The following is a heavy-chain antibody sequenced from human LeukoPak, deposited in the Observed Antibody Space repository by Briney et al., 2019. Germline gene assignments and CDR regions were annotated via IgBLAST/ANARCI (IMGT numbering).Heavy chain of an antibody. J-gene: IGHJ3*02. CDR2: IYYSGNT. CDR3: ARGYYYDSSGYPMVAFDI. CDR1: GGSINNNNYY. D-gene: IGHD3-22*01. Sequence: SETLSLTCTVSGGSINNNNYYWGWIRQPPGKGLEWIGSIYYSGNTYYNPSLKSRVTISVDTSKKQFSLKLSSVTAADTAVYYCARGYYYDSSGYPMVAFDIWGQGTMVTASS. V-gene: IGHV4-39*02.